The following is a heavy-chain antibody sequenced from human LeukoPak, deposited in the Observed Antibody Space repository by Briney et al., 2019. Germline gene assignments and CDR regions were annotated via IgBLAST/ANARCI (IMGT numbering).Heavy chain of an antibody. D-gene: IGHD3-9*01. J-gene: IGHJ4*02. CDR2: IVGNGVST. Sequence: GGSLRLSCAASGFTFRNYAMSWVRQAPGKGLEWVSAIVGNGVSTYYADSVQGRFTISRDNSKNTLYLQMNSLRAEDTALYYCTKWGDYDGSTGYHDSDYWGQGTLVTVSS. CDR3: TKWGDYDGSTGYHDSDY. V-gene: IGHV3-23*01. CDR1: GFTFRNYA.